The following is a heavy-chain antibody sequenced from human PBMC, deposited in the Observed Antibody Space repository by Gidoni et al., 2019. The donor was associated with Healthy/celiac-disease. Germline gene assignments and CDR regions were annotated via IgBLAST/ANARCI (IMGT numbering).Heavy chain of an antibody. D-gene: IGHD4-17*01. Sequence: QVQLVESGGGVFQPGRSLRLSCAASGLPFSSYGMHWVRQAPGKGLEWVAVIWYDGSNKYYADSVKGRFTISRDNSKNTLYLQMNSLRAEDTAVYYCARIREPGYYGDYLLDYWGQGTLVTVSS. V-gene: IGHV3-33*01. CDR3: ARIREPGYYGDYLLDY. CDR2: IWYDGSNK. J-gene: IGHJ4*02. CDR1: GLPFSSYG.